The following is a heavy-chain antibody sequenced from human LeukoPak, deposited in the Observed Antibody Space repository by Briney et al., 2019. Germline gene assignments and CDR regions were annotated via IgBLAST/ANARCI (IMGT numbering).Heavy chain of an antibody. V-gene: IGHV4-59*01. CDR1: GGSISTYY. Sequence: KPSDTLSLTCTVFGGSISTYYWTWIRQPPGKGLEWIGYNHYTGSTNHNPSLKSRVTMSVDTSKNQFSLKPSSVTAADTAVYYCARGRSGGDWFDSWGQGTLVTVSS. CDR2: NHYTGST. D-gene: IGHD3-10*01. J-gene: IGHJ5*01. CDR3: ARGRSGGDWFDS.